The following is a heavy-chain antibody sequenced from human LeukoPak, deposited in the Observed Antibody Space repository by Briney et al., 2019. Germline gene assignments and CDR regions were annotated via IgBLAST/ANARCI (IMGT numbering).Heavy chain of an antibody. V-gene: IGHV3-30*18. D-gene: IGHD3-22*01. CDR2: ISYDGSNK. CDR1: GFTFSCYG. CDR3: AKELYYYDSSGFDY. J-gene: IGHJ4*02. Sequence: GGSLRLSCAASGFTFSCYGMHWVRQAPGKGLEWVAVISYDGSNKYYADSVKGRFTISRDNSKNTLYLQMNSLRAEGTAVYYCAKELYYYDSSGFDYWGQGTLVSVSS.